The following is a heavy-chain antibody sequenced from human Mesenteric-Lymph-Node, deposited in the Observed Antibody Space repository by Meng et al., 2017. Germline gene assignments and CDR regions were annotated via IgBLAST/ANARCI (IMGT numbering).Heavy chain of an antibody. V-gene: IGHV1-24*01. CDR1: GYTLTELS. D-gene: IGHD2-15*01. CDR2: FDPEDGET. J-gene: IGHJ5*02. CDR3: ARGVAVVGGSLQYNWLDP. Sequence: ASVKVSCKVSGYTLTELSMHWVRQAPGKGLEWMGGFDPEDGETIYAQKFQGRVTMTEDTSTDTAYMELRSLRSEDTAVYYCARGVAVVGGSLQYNWLDPWGQGTLVTVSS.